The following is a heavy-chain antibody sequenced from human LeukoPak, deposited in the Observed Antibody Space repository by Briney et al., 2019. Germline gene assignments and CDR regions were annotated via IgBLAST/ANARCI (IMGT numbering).Heavy chain of an antibody. CDR1: GFTFSSYG. CDR2: ISYDGSNK. J-gene: IGHJ4*02. CDR3: ARGSGWYRFDS. D-gene: IGHD6-19*01. Sequence: GGSLRLSCAASGFTFSSYGMHWVRQAPGKGLDWVTVISYDGSNKYYADSVKGRFTISRDNSKNTLYLQMNSLRAEDTAVYYCARGSGWYRFDSWGQGTLVTVSS. V-gene: IGHV3-30*03.